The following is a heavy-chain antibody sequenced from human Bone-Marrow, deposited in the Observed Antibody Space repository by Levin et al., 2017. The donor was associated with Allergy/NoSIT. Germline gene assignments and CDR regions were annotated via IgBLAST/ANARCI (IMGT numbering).Heavy chain of an antibody. CDR1: GFAFSTYS. CDR3: ARKWYSTNGYESPQFDY. J-gene: IGHJ4*02. CDR2: ISSGSSYI. V-gene: IGHV3-21*01. Sequence: GGSLRLSCVASGFAFSTYSMHWVRQAPGKGLEWVSSISSGSSYIYYADSVKGRFTISRDNAKNSLYLQMTSLRVEDTAVYYCARKWYSTNGYESPQFDYWGQGTLVTVSS. D-gene: IGHD6-13*01.